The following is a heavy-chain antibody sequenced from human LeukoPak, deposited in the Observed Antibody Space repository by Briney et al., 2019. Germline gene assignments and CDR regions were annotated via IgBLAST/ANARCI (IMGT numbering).Heavy chain of an antibody. J-gene: IGHJ4*02. CDR3: TLYNY. CDR1: GYTFTGYY. CDR2: INPGNGDT. D-gene: IGHD2-2*02. Sequence: ASVKVSCKASGYTFTGYYMHWVRQAPGQGLEWMGCINPGNGDTKYSQEFQGRVTITRDTSATTAYIELSSLRSDDMAVYYCTLYNYWGQGTLVTVSS. V-gene: IGHV1-3*03.